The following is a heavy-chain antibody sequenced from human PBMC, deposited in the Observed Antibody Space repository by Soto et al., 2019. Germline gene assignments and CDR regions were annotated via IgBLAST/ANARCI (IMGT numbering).Heavy chain of an antibody. V-gene: IGHV3-43*01. CDR3: TKDAYRRGMNNWFDP. CDR2: ISWDGST. J-gene: IGHJ5*02. CDR1: GFDFRDYT. Sequence: ELHMVESGGSVVQPGGSLTISCQASGFDFRDYTLHWVRHSPGKGLEWISLISWDGSTDHVESVHGRFTTSRDDDKNSLYLHMSRLRPEDAGFYYCTKDAYRRGMNNWFDPWGRGILVSVSS. D-gene: IGHD4-4*01.